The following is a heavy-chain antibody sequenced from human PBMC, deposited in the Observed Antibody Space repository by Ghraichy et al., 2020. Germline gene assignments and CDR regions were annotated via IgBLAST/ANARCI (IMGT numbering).Heavy chain of an antibody. Sequence: SETLSLTCAVSGYSISSGYYWGWIRQPPGKGLEWIGSIYHSGSTYYNPSLKSRVTISVDTSKNQFSLKLSSVTAADTAVYYCARDSQLVPGNWFDPWGQGTLVTVSS. CDR2: IYHSGST. V-gene: IGHV4-38-2*02. D-gene: IGHD6-13*01. CDR1: GYSISSGYY. CDR3: ARDSQLVPGNWFDP. J-gene: IGHJ5*02.